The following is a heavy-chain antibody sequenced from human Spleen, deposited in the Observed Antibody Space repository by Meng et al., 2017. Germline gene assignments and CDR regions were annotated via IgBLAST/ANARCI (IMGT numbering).Heavy chain of an antibody. V-gene: IGHV4-34*01. Sequence: VQLTAWGAGLVKPSETLSVTCVVSGGSFSDYYWSWIRQPPGKGLEWIGEINHSGSTNYNPSLESRATISVDTSQNNLSLKLSSVTAADSAVYYCARGPTTMAHDFDYWGQGTLVTVSS. CDR1: GGSFSDYY. D-gene: IGHD4-11*01. CDR2: INHSGST. CDR3: ARGPTTMAHDFDY. J-gene: IGHJ4*02.